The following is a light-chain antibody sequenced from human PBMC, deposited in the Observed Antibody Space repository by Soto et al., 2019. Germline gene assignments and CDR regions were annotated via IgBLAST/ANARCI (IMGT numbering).Light chain of an antibody. CDR3: RSYTIASTPLV. CDR2: DVS. J-gene: IGLJ2*01. CDR1: GSDVGGYNY. V-gene: IGLV2-14*01. Sequence: QSALTQPASVSGSPGQSITISCTGTGSDVGGYNYVSWYQQHPGKAPKVLIYDVSNRPSGVSDRFSGSKSGNTASLTISGLQAEDEDDYYGRSYTIASTPLVFCGGTKLTVL.